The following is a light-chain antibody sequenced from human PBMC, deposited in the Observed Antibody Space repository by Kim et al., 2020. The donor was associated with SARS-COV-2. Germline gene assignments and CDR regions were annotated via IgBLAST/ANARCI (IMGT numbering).Light chain of an antibody. J-gene: IGKJ4*01. CDR1: QNIDTY. V-gene: IGKV3-11*01. CDR2: DAS. CDR3: QQRNSWPPAVT. Sequence: PGDRATLSCRASQNIDTYLAWYQPRPGQAPRLLVYDASNRATGVPDRFSGSGSGTDFTLTISSLEPEDFSIYYCQQRNSWPPAVTFGGGTKVDIK.